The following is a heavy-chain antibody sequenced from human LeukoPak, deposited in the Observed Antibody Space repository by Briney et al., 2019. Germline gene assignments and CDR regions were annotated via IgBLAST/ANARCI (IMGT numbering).Heavy chain of an antibody. Sequence: SETLSLTCSVSGASIRDDYWSWIRQSPGKGLEWIGFIYDSGSTDYNPSLRSRVTISVDTSKNQFSLRLTSMTAADTAVYYCARGSYYDSSGYYPGAFDIWGQGTMVTVSS. D-gene: IGHD3-22*01. CDR2: IYDSGST. V-gene: IGHV4-4*09. CDR3: ARGSYYDSSGYYPGAFDI. CDR1: GASIRDDY. J-gene: IGHJ3*02.